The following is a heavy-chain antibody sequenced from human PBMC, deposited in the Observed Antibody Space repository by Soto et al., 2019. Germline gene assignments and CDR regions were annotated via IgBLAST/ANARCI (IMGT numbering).Heavy chain of an antibody. CDR2: ISYDGSNK. V-gene: IGHV3-30*18. CDR3: AKDHFPRDYYYGMDV. Sequence: GGSLRLSCAASGFTFSSYGMHWVRQAPGKGLEWVAVISYDGSNKYYADSVKGRFTISRDNSKNTLYLQMNSLRAEDTAVYYCAKDHFPRDYYYGMDVWGQGTTVTVSS. J-gene: IGHJ6*02. CDR1: GFTFSSYG.